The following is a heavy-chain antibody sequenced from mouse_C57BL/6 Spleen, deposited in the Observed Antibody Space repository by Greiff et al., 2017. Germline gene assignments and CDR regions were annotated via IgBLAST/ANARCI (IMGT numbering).Heavy chain of an antibody. D-gene: IGHD3-1*01. CDR3: ARIEDSAWFAY. CDR1: GYTFTDYN. J-gene: IGHJ3*01. Sequence: DVHLVESGPELVKPGASVKMSCKASGYTFTDYNMHWVKQSHGKSLEWIGYINPNNGGTSYNQKFKGKATLTVNKSSSTAYMELRSLTSEDSAVYYCARIEDSAWFAYWGQGTLVTVSA. V-gene: IGHV1-22*01. CDR2: INPNNGGT.